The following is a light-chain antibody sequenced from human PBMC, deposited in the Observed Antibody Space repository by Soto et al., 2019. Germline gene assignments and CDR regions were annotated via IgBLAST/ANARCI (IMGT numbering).Light chain of an antibody. Sequence: EIVLTQSPGTLSLSPGERATLSCRASQSVSSSYLAWYQQITGQAPRLLIYGSSSRATGIPDRFSGSGSGTDFTLTISRLEPEDSAVYYCQQYGRPPQTFGQGTKVEIK. CDR2: GSS. CDR3: QQYGRPPQT. J-gene: IGKJ1*01. V-gene: IGKV3-20*01. CDR1: QSVSSSY.